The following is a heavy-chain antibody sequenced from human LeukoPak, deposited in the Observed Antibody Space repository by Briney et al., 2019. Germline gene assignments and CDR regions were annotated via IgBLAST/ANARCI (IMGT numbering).Heavy chain of an antibody. D-gene: IGHD6-19*01. V-gene: IGHV3-13*01. CDR3: ARGPVAGNWFDP. CDR1: GFTFSTYY. J-gene: IGHJ5*02. Sequence: PGGSLRLSCAPSGFTFSTYYMHWVRQATGKDLEGVSAIGPAGDTNHPGPVKGRFTISRENAKNSLYLQMNSLSAGDTAVYYCARGPVAGNWFDPWGQGTLVTVSS. CDR2: IGPAGDT.